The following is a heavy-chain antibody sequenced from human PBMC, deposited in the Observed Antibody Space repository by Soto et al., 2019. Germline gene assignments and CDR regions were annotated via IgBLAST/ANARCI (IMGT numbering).Heavy chain of an antibody. J-gene: IGHJ6*02. V-gene: IGHV1-69*01. CDR1: GGTFSSYA. D-gene: IGHD1-7*01. CDR3: ARIRRYNWNYAVDYYYYGMDV. CDR2: IIPIFGTA. Sequence: QVQLVQSGAEVKKPGSSVKVSCKASGGTFSSYAISWVRQAPGQGLEWMGGIIPIFGTANYAQKFQGRVTITADESTSPAYMELSSLRSEDTAVYYCARIRRYNWNYAVDYYYYGMDVWGQGTTVTVSS.